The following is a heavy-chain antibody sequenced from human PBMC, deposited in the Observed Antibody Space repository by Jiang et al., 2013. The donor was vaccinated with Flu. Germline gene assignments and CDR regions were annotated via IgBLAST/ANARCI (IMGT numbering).Heavy chain of an antibody. J-gene: IGHJ4*02. Sequence: QSGSELKKPGASVKVSCKASGYTFTPNTINWVRQAPGQGLEWMGWINTNTGNPAYAQGFTGRFVFSLDTSVSTAYLQISSLKAEDTAVYYCARGEPIFFDYWGQGTLVTVSS. CDR1: GYTFTPNT. CDR3: ARGEPIFFDY. D-gene: IGHD1-26*01. CDR2: INTNTGNP. V-gene: IGHV7-4-1*02.